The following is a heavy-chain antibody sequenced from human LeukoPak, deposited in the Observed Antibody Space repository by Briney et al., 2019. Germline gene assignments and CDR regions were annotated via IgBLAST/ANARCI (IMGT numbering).Heavy chain of an antibody. CDR3: ARVGLAAGNWFDP. CDR1: GYSISSGYY. J-gene: IGHJ5*02. Sequence: SETLSLTCTVSGYSISSGYYWGWIRQPPGKGLEWIGSIYHSGSTYYNPSLKSRVTISVDTSKNQFSLKLSSVTAADTAVYYCARVGLAAGNWFDPWGQGTLVTVSS. D-gene: IGHD6-25*01. CDR2: IYHSGST. V-gene: IGHV4-38-2*02.